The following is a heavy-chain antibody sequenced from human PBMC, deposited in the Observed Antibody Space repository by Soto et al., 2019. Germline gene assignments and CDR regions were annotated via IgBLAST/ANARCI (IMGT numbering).Heavy chain of an antibody. D-gene: IGHD2-8*01. CDR1: GGSISSGDYY. Sequence: QVQLQESGPGLVKPSQTLSLTCTVSGGSISSGDYYWSWIRQPPGKGLEWIGYIYYSGSTYYNPSVKSRVTISVDTSKNQFSLKLSSVTAADTAVYYCARGYCTNGVCSPFDYWGQGTLVTVSS. CDR3: ARGYCTNGVCSPFDY. CDR2: IYYSGST. V-gene: IGHV4-30-4*01. J-gene: IGHJ4*02.